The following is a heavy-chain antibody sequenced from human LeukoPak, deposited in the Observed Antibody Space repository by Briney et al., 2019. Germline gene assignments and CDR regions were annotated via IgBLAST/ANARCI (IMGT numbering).Heavy chain of an antibody. J-gene: IGHJ4*02. CDR1: GGSISSSSYY. CDR2: IYYSGST. Sequence: SETLSLTCTVSGGSISSSSYYWGWIRQPPGKGLEWIGSIYYSGSTYYNSSLKGRVTISLDTSKNQFSLILSSVTAADTAIYFCARESSTTQTNLFDSWGQGTLVTVSS. CDR3: ARESSTTQTNLFDS. V-gene: IGHV4-39*07. D-gene: IGHD1-14*01.